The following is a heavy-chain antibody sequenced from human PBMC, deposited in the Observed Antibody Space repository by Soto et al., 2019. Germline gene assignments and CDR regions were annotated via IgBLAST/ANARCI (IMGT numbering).Heavy chain of an antibody. V-gene: IGHV3-21*01. CDR1: GFTFSSYS. Sequence: GGSLRLSCAASGFTFSSYSMNWVRQAPGKGLEWVSSISSSSSYIYYADSVKGRFTISRDNAKNSLYLQMNSLRAEDTAVYYCARDTGLEEWELLRQGYFDYWGQGTLVTVSS. D-gene: IGHD1-26*01. J-gene: IGHJ4*02. CDR3: ARDTGLEEWELLRQGYFDY. CDR2: ISSSSSYI.